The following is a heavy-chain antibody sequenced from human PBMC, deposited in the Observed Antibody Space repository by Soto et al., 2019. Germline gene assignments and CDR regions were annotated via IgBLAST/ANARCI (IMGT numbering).Heavy chain of an antibody. CDR2: IYYSGST. Sequence: SETLSLTCTVSGGSISSGGYYWSWIRQHPGKDLEWIGYIYYSGSTYYNPSLKSRVTISVDTSKNQFSLKLSSVTAADTAVYYCARAGRYGYAWGYWGRGTLVTVSS. CDR1: GGSISSGGYY. D-gene: IGHD3-16*01. CDR3: ARAGRYGYAWGY. V-gene: IGHV4-31*03. J-gene: IGHJ4*02.